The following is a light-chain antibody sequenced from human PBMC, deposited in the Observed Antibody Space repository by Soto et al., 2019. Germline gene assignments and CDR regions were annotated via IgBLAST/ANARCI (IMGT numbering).Light chain of an antibody. CDR3: TSYAGRSTPYV. V-gene: IGLV2-8*01. CDR1: STNIGGYNY. Sequence: QSVLTQPPSGSGAPGQSGTISCTGTSTNIGGYNYVSWYHQHPGKAPKLSIYAFSKRPAGVADRFPGSKSGNAASLTVSGLEAEDEAYYYCTSYAGRSTPYVFGTGTKVTVL. J-gene: IGLJ1*01. CDR2: AFS.